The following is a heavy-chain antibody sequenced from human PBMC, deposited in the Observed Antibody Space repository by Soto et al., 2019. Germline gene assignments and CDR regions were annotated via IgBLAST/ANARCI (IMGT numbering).Heavy chain of an antibody. CDR3: AIGARYGVGTTGGLDV. J-gene: IGHJ6*02. Sequence: ASVKASSKAAGYTLTSNYIHWWRQAPGQGLETMGWINPNSGGTTYAQKFQDWVTMTRDTSTSTAYMEMTRVTSADTAVYYCAIGARYGVGTTGGLDVWGQGTTVTVSS. CDR1: GYTLTSNY. CDR2: INPNSGGT. D-gene: IGHD1-1*01. V-gene: IGHV1-2*04.